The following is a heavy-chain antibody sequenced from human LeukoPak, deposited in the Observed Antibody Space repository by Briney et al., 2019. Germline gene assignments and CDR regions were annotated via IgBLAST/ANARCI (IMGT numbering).Heavy chain of an antibody. D-gene: IGHD3-22*01. CDR1: GFTFSNHA. V-gene: IGHV3-23*01. CDR2: ISGSSLSI. CDR3: ARNSSGFKLGDAFDI. Sequence: GGSLRLSCAASGFTFSNHAMSWVRQAPGKGLEWVSDISGSSLSIHYADSVEGRFTISRDNSKNTLYLQMNSLRAEDTAVYYCARNSSGFKLGDAFDIWGQGTLTVSS. J-gene: IGHJ3*02.